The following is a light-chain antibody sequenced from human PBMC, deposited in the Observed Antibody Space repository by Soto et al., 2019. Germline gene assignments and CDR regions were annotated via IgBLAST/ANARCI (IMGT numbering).Light chain of an antibody. V-gene: IGKV3-15*01. CDR1: RSVSTN. Sequence: EIVVTQYQATLSVSPGERVTLTGRASRSVSTNVAWYQVKPGQAPRLLIYGPSTRASGIPARFSGSGSGRQFTLTISSLQSDDFAVYYCHQYDDWPPAFGQGTKVDNK. J-gene: IGKJ1*01. CDR3: HQYDDWPPA. CDR2: GPS.